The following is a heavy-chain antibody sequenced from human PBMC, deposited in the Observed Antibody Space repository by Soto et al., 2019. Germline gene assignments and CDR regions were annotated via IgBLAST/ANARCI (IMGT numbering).Heavy chain of an antibody. J-gene: IGHJ5*02. CDR2: INHSGST. Sequence: SPTLSLTCAVYGGSFSGYYWSWIRQPPGKGLEWIGEINHSGSTNYNPSLKSRVTISVDTSKNQFSLKLSSVTAADTAVYYCARRGIMITFGGVIVYNWFDPWGQGTLVTVSS. CDR1: GGSFSGYY. CDR3: ARRGIMITFGGVIVYNWFDP. V-gene: IGHV4-34*01. D-gene: IGHD3-16*02.